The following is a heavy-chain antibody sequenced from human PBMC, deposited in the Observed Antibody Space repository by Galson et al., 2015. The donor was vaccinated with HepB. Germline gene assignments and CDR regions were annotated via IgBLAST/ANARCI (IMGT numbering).Heavy chain of an antibody. Sequence: SLRLSCAASGFTFSSYGMHWVRQAPGKGLEWVAVISYDGSNKYYADSVKGRFTISRDNSKNTLYLQMNSLRAEDTAVYYCAKDLGIFGVVKNYGMDVWGQGTTVTVSS. J-gene: IGHJ6*02. CDR1: GFTFSSYG. D-gene: IGHD3-3*01. CDR3: AKDLGIFGVVKNYGMDV. CDR2: ISYDGSNK. V-gene: IGHV3-30*18.